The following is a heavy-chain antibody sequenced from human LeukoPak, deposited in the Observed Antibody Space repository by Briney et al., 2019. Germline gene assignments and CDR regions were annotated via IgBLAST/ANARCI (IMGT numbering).Heavy chain of an antibody. CDR2: IIPMFGTP. CDR1: GGTFSSHA. J-gene: IGHJ4*02. CDR3: AKEKKYYYDGSGYPGYDY. Sequence: VASVKVSCKASGGTFSSHAFSWVRQAPGQGLEWMGGIIPMFGTPNYAQKFQGRVTITADESTSTAYMELSSLRSEDTAVYYCAKEKKYYYDGSGYPGYDYWGQGTLVTVSS. D-gene: IGHD3-22*01. V-gene: IGHV1-69*13.